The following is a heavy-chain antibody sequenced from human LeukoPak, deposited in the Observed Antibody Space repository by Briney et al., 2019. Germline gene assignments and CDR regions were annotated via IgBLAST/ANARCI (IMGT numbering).Heavy chain of an antibody. CDR1: GYIFTTYD. CDR2: ISTDNGNT. J-gene: IGHJ4*02. V-gene: IGHV1-18*01. Sequence: GASVKVSCKASGYIFTTYDINWVRQAPGQGLEWMGWISTDNGNTNYAQKFQGRVTMTRDTSTSTVYMELSSLRSEDTAVYYCARDRAPTRAAAAAYYFDYWGQGTLVTVSS. D-gene: IGHD6-13*01. CDR3: ARDRAPTRAAAAAYYFDY.